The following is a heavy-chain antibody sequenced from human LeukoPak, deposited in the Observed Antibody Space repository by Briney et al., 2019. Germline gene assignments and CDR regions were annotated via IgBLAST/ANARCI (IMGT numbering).Heavy chain of an antibody. CDR1: GGSISSYH. CDR3: AGTYYYDSSGYYPHIDY. V-gene: IGHV4-59*12. Sequence: SETLSLTCTVSGGSISSYHWSWIRQPPGKGLEWIGYIYHSGSTNYNPSLKSRVTISVDTSKNQFSLKLSSVTAADTAVYYCAGTYYYDSSGYYPHIDYWGQGALVTVSS. CDR2: IYHSGST. D-gene: IGHD3-22*01. J-gene: IGHJ4*02.